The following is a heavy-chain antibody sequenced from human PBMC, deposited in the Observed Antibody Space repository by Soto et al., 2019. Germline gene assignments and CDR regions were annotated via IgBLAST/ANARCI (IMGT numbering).Heavy chain of an antibody. CDR3: GRDAPRGGDYDY. V-gene: IGHV3-7*01. D-gene: IGHD3-16*01. Sequence: EVQLVESGGGLVQPGGSLRLSCSASGFTFSNYRMNWVRQAPGKGLEWVANIKPEGGEEYYVDSVKGRFTISRDNAKNSLYLQMNNLRDDDTALYYCGRDAPRGGDYDYWGQGALVTVSS. CDR2: IKPEGGEE. J-gene: IGHJ4*02. CDR1: GFTFSNYR.